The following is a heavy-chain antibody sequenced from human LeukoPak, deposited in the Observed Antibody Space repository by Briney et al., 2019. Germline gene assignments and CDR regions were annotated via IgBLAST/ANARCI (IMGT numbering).Heavy chain of an antibody. CDR2: ISGGGGST. CDR3: AKGGKWDVTPFDY. V-gene: IGHV3-23*01. D-gene: IGHD1-26*01. Sequence: GGSLRLSCAASGFTFASYAMNWVRQAPGKGLEWVSTISGGGGSTYYADSVKGRFTISRDNSKNTLYLQVNSLRAEDTAVYYCAKGGKWDVTPFDYWGQGTLVTVSS. J-gene: IGHJ4*02. CDR1: GFTFASYA.